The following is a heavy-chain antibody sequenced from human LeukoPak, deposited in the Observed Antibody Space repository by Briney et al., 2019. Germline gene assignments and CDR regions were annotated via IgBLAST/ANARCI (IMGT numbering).Heavy chain of an antibody. CDR1: GFTFNNYA. D-gene: IGHD1-7*01. Sequence: GGSLRLSCAASGFTFNNYAMSWVRQAPGKGLQWVSSISDSGGSTYYADSVKGRFTISRGSSKNTLYLQMNSLRAEDTAVYYCAKGRTSAYYYMDVWGKGTTVTVSS. V-gene: IGHV3-23*01. J-gene: IGHJ6*03. CDR2: ISDSGGST. CDR3: AKGRTSAYYYMDV.